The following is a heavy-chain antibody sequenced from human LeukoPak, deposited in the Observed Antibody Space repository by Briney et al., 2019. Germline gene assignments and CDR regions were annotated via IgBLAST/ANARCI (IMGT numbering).Heavy chain of an antibody. J-gene: IGHJ4*02. V-gene: IGHV3-30*02. CDR3: AILGGYSYGGRYFDY. D-gene: IGHD5-18*01. Sequence: PGGSLRLSCAASGFTFSSYGMHWVRQAPGKGLEGVAFIRYDGSNKYYADSVKGRFTISRDNYKNTLYMQMNSLRAEDTAVYYCAILGGYSYGGRYFDYWGQGTLVTVSS. CDR1: GFTFSSYG. CDR2: IRYDGSNK.